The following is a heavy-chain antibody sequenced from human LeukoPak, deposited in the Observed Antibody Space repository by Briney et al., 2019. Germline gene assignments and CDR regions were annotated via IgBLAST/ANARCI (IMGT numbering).Heavy chain of an antibody. V-gene: IGHV3-73*01. CDR3: TRRHYGDYVVDN. J-gene: IGHJ4*02. CDR2: IRSKAHRYAT. CDR1: GFIFNGSA. Sequence: GGSLRLSYATSGFIFNGSALHWVRQASGQGLEWVGRIRSKAHRYATAYAASVKGRFTVSRDDSKNMAYLQMNSLKTEDTAIYYCTRRHYGDYVVDNWGQGTLVTVSS. D-gene: IGHD4-17*01.